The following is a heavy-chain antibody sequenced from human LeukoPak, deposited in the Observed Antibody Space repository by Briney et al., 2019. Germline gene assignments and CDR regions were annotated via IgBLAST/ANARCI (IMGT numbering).Heavy chain of an antibody. D-gene: IGHD2-15*01. J-gene: IGHJ3*01. CDR3: ARSEEGRFYDSAGYCEPFDL. CDR2: IYDSGST. CDR1: GGSISSVF. Sequence: SETLSLTCTVSGGSISSVFWSWLRQPPGRGLEWIGYIYDSGSTNYNPSLKSRVTISADTSKNQFSLKLSSVTAADTAIYYCARSEEGRFYDSAGYCEPFDLWGQGIMVIVSS. V-gene: IGHV4-59*01.